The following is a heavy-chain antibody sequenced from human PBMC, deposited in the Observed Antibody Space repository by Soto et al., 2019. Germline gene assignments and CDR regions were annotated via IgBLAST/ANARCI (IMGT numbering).Heavy chain of an antibody. CDR1: GGSISSGGYF. J-gene: IGHJ5*02. V-gene: IGHV4-31*03. CDR3: ARYGYDANWENNWFDP. Sequence: SETLSLTCTVSGGSISSGGYFWSWIRQHPGKGLEWIGYIYYSGGTYYNPSLKSRVTISVDTSKNQFSLKLSSVTAADTAVYYCARYGYDANWENNWFDPWGQGTLVTVSS. D-gene: IGHD5-12*01. CDR2: IYYSGGT.